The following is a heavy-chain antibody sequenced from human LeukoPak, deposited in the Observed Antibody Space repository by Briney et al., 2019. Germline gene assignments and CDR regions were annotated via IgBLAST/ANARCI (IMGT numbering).Heavy chain of an antibody. CDR2: INPSGGST. D-gene: IGHD4-17*01. V-gene: IGHV1-46*01. CDR3: ARDGPDYGLDY. J-gene: IGHJ4*02. Sequence: ASVKVSCKASGYTSTSYYMHWVRQAPGQGLEWMGIINPSGGSTSYAQKFQGRVTMTRDTSTSTVYMELSSLRSEDTAVYYCARDGPDYGLDYWGQGTLVTVSS. CDR1: GYTSTSYY.